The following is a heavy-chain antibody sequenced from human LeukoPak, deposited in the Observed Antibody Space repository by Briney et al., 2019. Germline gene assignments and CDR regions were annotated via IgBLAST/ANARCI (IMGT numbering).Heavy chain of an antibody. Sequence: GASVKVSCKASGFTFTSSAVQWVRQARGQRLEWIGWIVVGSGNTNYAQKFQGRVTITRDMSTSAAYMELSSLRSEDTAVYYCAAAYCSSTSCYRYYYYGMDVWGQGTTVTVSS. CDR3: AAAYCSSTSCYRYYYYGMDV. CDR1: GFTFTSSA. J-gene: IGHJ6*02. D-gene: IGHD2-2*01. CDR2: IVVGSGNT. V-gene: IGHV1-58*01.